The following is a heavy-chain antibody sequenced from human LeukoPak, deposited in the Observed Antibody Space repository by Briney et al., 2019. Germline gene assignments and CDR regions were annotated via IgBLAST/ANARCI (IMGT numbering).Heavy chain of an antibody. Sequence: GGSLRLSCAASGFTFSSHWMTWVRQAPGKGLEWVASVKQDVNEKYYVDSVKGRFTISRDNAKNSVYLQMNSLRPEDTAVYYCSRDRLGGLDLWGQGTLVTVSS. CDR1: GFTFSSHW. D-gene: IGHD5-12*01. J-gene: IGHJ5*02. CDR2: VKQDVNEK. CDR3: SRDRLGGLDL. V-gene: IGHV3-7*01.